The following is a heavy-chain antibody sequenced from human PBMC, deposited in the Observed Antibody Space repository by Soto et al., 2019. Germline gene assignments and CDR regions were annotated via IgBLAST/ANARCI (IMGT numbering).Heavy chain of an antibody. D-gene: IGHD6-13*01. CDR3: ARGAAAAGSIDY. V-gene: IGHV4-30-4*01. J-gene: IGHJ4*02. CDR1: GGSISSGDYY. CDR2: IYYSGST. Sequence: QVQLQESGPGLVKPSQTLSLTCTVSGGSISSGDYYWSWIRQPPGKGLEWIGYIYYSGSTYYNPSHKSRVTISVDTSKNQFSLKLSSVTAADTDVYYCARGAAAAGSIDYWGQGTLVTVSS.